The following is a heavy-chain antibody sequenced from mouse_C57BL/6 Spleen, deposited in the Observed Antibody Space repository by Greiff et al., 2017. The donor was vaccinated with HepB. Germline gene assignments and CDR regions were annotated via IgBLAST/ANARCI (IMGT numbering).Heavy chain of an antibody. CDR1: GFNIKDDY. CDR3: TTSGYDYDRFAY. Sequence: EVQLQQSGAELVRPGASVKLSCTASGFNIKDDYMHWVKQRPEQGLEWIGWIDPENGDTEYASKFQGKATITADTSSNTAYLQLSSLTSEDTAVYYCTTSGYDYDRFAYWGQGTLVTVSA. CDR2: IDPENGDT. V-gene: IGHV14-4*01. J-gene: IGHJ3*01. D-gene: IGHD2-4*01.